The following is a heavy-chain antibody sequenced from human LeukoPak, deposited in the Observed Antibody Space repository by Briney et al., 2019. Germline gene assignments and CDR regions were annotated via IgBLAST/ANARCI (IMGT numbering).Heavy chain of an antibody. CDR2: IYPGDSDT. V-gene: IGHV5-51*01. Sequence: GESLKISCKGSGYSFTSYWIGWVRQMPGKGLEWMGIIYPGDSDTRYSPSFQGQVTISADKSISTAYLQWSSLKASDTAMYYCARPSYCGGGIAAAGSYYFDYWGQGTLVTVSS. CDR3: ARPSYCGGGIAAAGSYYFDY. D-gene: IGHD6-13*01. CDR1: GYSFTSYW. J-gene: IGHJ4*02.